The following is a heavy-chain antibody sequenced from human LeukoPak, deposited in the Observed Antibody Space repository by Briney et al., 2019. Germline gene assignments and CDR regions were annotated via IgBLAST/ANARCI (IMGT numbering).Heavy chain of an antibody. CDR3: ARSISWEEDYHTDAFDI. CDR2: IYTSGST. J-gene: IGHJ3*02. V-gene: IGHV4-4*07. CDR1: GGSISSYY. D-gene: IGHD1-26*01. Sequence: PSETLSLTCTVSGGSISSYYWSWIRQPAGKGLEWIGRIYTSGSTNYNPSLKSRVTMSVDTSKNQFPLKLSSVTAADTAVYYCARSISWEEDYHTDAFDIWGQGTMVTVSS.